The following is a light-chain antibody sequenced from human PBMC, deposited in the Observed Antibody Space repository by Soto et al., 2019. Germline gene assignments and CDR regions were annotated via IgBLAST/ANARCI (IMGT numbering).Light chain of an antibody. Sequence: QSLLTQPPSVSGAPGQTVTISCTGASSNIGAHYDVHWYQQLPGSAPKVLIYGNNNRPSGVPDRFSGSKSGSSASLAITGLQAEDEAAYYCQSFDTNLSVIFGGGTK. V-gene: IGLV1-40*01. CDR2: GNN. CDR3: QSFDTNLSVI. CDR1: SSNIGAHYD. J-gene: IGLJ2*01.